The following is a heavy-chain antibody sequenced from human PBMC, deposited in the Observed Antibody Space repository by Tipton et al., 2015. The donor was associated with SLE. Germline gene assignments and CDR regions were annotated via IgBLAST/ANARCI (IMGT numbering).Heavy chain of an antibody. CDR1: GFTFSNYA. Sequence: GSLRLSCAASGFTFSNYAMFWVRQAPGKGLEYVSGISSNGGTTSYANSVKGRFTISRDDSKNTLYLQMGSLRAEDMAVYYCARDRDVGFWSGTFDYWGQGTLVTVSS. CDR3: ARDRDVGFWSGTFDY. D-gene: IGHD3-3*01. J-gene: IGHJ4*02. CDR2: ISSNGGTT. V-gene: IGHV3-64*01.